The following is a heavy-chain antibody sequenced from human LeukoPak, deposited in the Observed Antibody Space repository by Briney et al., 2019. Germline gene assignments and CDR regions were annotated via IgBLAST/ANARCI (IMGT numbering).Heavy chain of an antibody. CDR1: GFTLTSTG. D-gene: IGHD5-24*01. J-gene: IGHJ4*02. CDR2: MHYDGRNI. V-gene: IGHV3-30*02. CDR3: ARGEITDY. Sequence: GGSLRLSCAMSGFTLTSTGMHWVRQAPGKGLEWVAFMHYDGRNILYADSVKGRFTISRDNSKNTLYLQMNSLKAEDTAVYYCARGEITDYWGQGTLVTVSS.